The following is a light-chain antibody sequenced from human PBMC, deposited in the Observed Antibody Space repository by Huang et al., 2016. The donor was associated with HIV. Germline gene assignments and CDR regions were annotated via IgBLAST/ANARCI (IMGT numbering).Light chain of an antibody. CDR1: GRVGTN. J-gene: IGKJ2*01. Sequence: SPWAALPGTGTPRACRASGRVGTNLSWYQQKPGQAPSRVFYGASTRATGFPPRFSASGSGTEFTLSISGLQSEDFAIYYCQQYNNWPYTFGQGTKVEIE. CDR2: GAS. V-gene: IGKV3-15*01. CDR3: QQYNNWPYT.